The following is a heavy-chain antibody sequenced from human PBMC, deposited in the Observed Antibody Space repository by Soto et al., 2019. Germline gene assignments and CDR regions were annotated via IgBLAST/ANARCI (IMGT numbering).Heavy chain of an antibody. Sequence: SVKVSCKASGYTFANYGISWVRQAPGQGLEWMGGIIPIFGTANYAQKFQGRVTITADESTSTAYMELSSLRSEDTAGYYCATDTPYPNYYDSSGYPSYFDDRGQRTLVTVSS. CDR1: GYTFANYG. CDR3: ATDTPYPNYYDSSGYPSYFDD. CDR2: IIPIFGTA. V-gene: IGHV1-69*13. D-gene: IGHD3-22*01. J-gene: IGHJ4*02.